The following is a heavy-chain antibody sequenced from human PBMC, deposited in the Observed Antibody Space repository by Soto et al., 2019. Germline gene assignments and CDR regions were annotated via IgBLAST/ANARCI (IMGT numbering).Heavy chain of an antibody. CDR1: GYTFISHG. CDR3: ARVASSIVVVPDYGIDV. CDR2: ISGKNGNT. J-gene: IGHJ6*02. V-gene: IGHV1-18*04. Sequence: QVQLVQSGVEVKKPGASVKVSCKASGYTFISHGISWVRQAPGQGLEWMGWISGKNGNTNYAQKLPGRVTLTTDTSTSTAYMELRSLRSDDTAVYYCARVASSIVVVPDYGIDVWGQGTTVTVSS. D-gene: IGHD2-15*01.